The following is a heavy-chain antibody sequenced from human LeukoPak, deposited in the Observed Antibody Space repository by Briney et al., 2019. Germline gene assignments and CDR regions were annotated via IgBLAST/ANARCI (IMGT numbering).Heavy chain of an antibody. CDR3: ANSPYYYYYYYMDV. Sequence: PGGSLRLSCAASGFTFSSYAMSWVRQAPGKGLEWVSAISGSGGSTYYADSVKGRCTISRDNSKNTLYLQMNSLRAEDTAVYYCANSPYYYYYYYMDVWGKGTTVTVSS. J-gene: IGHJ6*03. CDR1: GFTFSSYA. V-gene: IGHV3-23*01. CDR2: ISGSGGST.